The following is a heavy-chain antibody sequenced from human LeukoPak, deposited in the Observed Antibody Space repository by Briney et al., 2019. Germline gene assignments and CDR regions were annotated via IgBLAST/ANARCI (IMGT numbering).Heavy chain of an antibody. CDR2: IVVGSGNT. Sequence: TSVKVSCKASGFTFTSSAVQWVRQARGQRLEWIGWIVVGSGNTNYAQKFQERVTITRDMSTSTAYMELSSLRSEDTAVYYCARVMHWDTVMARGRGMDVWGQGTTVTVSS. CDR1: GFTFTSSA. D-gene: IGHD5-18*01. V-gene: IGHV1-58*01. J-gene: IGHJ6*02. CDR3: ARVMHWDTVMARGRGMDV.